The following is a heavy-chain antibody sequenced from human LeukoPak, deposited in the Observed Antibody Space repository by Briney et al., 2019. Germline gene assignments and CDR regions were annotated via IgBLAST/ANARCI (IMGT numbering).Heavy chain of an antibody. D-gene: IGHD3-22*01. J-gene: IGHJ4*02. Sequence: GGSLRLSCAASGFTFSNDGMHWVRQAPGRGLEWVALISYDGSDKHYADSVKGRFTVSRDNSKNTLYLQMNSLSRNDTAVYYCVGVGGYDSSGFLDYWGQGTLVTVSS. CDR2: ISYDGSDK. V-gene: IGHV3-30*03. CDR1: GFTFSNDG. CDR3: VGVGGYDSSGFLDY.